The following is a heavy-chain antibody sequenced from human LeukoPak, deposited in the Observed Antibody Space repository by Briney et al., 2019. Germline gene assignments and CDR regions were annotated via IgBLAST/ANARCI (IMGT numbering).Heavy chain of an antibody. J-gene: IGHJ4*02. V-gene: IGHV3-23*01. CDR1: GFTFSNYA. CDR2: ISGSGATT. CDR3: AKVRRNYDFWTTDY. D-gene: IGHD3-3*01. Sequence: GGSLRLSCAASGFTFSNYAMSWVRQAPGKGLEWVSAISGSGATTSYAESVKGRFTVSRDNSKNTLYLQMNNLRAEDTALYYCAKVRRNYDFWTTDYWGQGTLVTVSS.